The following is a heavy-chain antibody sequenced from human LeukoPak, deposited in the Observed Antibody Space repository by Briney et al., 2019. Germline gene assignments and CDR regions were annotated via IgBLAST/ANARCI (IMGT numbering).Heavy chain of an antibody. CDR1: GGSFSGYY. CDR3: ARTYSSYLFDY. CDR2: IYYSWST. V-gene: IGHV4-59*01. Sequence: SETLSLTCAVYGGSFSGYYWSWIRQPPGKGLEWIGYIYYSWSTNYNPSLKSRVTISVDTSKNQFSLKLSSVTAADTAVYYCARTYSSYLFDYWGQGTLVTVSS. J-gene: IGHJ4*02. D-gene: IGHD6-6*01.